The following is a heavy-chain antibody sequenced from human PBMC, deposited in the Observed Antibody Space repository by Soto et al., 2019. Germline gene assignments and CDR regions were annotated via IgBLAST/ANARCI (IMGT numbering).Heavy chain of an antibody. CDR1: GGSINSYR. CDR2: VYSSGTT. CDR3: ARDIGSYAYAEGY. J-gene: IGHJ4*02. D-gene: IGHD2-2*01. V-gene: IGHV4-4*07. Sequence: SETLSLTCSVSGGSINSYRWSWIRQPAGKGLEWIGRVYSSGTTDYNPSLNSRATMSVETSKNQFSLKLTSVTAADTAVYYCARDIGSYAYAEGYWGQGIQVTVPS.